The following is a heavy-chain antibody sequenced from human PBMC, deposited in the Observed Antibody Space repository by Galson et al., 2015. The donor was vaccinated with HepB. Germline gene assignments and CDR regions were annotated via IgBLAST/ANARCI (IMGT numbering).Heavy chain of an antibody. Sequence: TLSLTCTVSGGSVISGSYYWSWIRQPAGKGLEWIGRISSSGSTNYNPSLKRRVTMSVDTSKNQFSLNLSSVTAADTAVYYCAREHYGSGRMYYYYYYMDVWGKGTTVTVSS. V-gene: IGHV4-61*02. D-gene: IGHD3-10*01. J-gene: IGHJ6*03. CDR3: AREHYGSGRMYYYYYYMDV. CDR2: ISSSGST. CDR1: GGSVISGSYY.